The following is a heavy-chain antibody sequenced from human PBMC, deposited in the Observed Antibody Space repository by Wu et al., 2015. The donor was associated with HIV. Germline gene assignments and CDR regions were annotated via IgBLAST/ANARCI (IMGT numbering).Heavy chain of an antibody. V-gene: IGHV1-2*02. CDR1: GYTFTDYY. Sequence: QVQLVQSGAEVKRPGASVKVSCKASGYTFTDYYMHWVRQVPGQGLEWMGWVHPNSGGTHYSPKFQGRVTMTRDTSITTAYMDLRRLTSDDTAVYYCARTYGDCIDYWGQGALVIVSS. D-gene: IGHD4-17*01. CDR3: ARTYGDCIDY. CDR2: VHPNSGGT. J-gene: IGHJ4*02.